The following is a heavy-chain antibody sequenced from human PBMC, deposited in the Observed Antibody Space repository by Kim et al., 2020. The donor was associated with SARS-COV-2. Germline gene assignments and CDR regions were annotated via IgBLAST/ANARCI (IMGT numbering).Heavy chain of an antibody. V-gene: IGHV4-39*01. CDR3: ARHDTHWRGHYFDY. J-gene: IGHJ4*02. D-gene: IGHD1-1*01. Sequence: NPALRSRVTISVDTAKNQFSLKQSSVAAADTAVYCGARHDTHWRGHYFDYWGQGTLVTVSS.